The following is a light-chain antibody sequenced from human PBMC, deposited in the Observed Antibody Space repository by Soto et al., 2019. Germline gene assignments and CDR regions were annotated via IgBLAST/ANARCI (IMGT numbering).Light chain of an antibody. CDR3: QQYNNWLPIT. CDR1: QSLRSS. CDR2: HAS. Sequence: ETMMTQSPDTLSVSLGERSTLSCSSSQSLRSSLAWYQQKPGQAPRLLIYHASTRATGIPARFSGSGSGTEFTLTISSLQSEDFAVYYCQQYNNWLPITFGQGTRLEI. V-gene: IGKV3D-15*01. J-gene: IGKJ5*01.